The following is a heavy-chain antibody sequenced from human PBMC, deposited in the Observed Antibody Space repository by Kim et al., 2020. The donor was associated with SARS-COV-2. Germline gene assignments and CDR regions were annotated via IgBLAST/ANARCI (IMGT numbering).Heavy chain of an antibody. J-gene: IGHJ4*02. D-gene: IGHD3-10*01. V-gene: IGHV4-34*01. CDR3: ARGPNYYGSGRGLGY. Sequence: PSLKSRVTISVATSKNQFSLKLSSVTAADTAVYYCARGPNYYGSGRGLGYWGQGTLVTVSS.